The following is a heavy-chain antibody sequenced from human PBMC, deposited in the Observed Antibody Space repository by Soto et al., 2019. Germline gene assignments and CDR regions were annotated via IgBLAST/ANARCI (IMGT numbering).Heavy chain of an antibody. CDR2: IIPILGIA. J-gene: IGHJ3*02. Sequence: QVQLVQSGAEVKKPGSSVKVSCKASGGTFSSYTISWVRQAPGQGLEWMGRIIPILGIANYAQKFQGRVTIPANNSPSTANRGLSSLGSGNTALNSLAAWAGYGASWGGAFDTWGQGQWSPSLQ. CDR1: GGTFSSYT. CDR3: AAWAGYGASWGGAFDT. D-gene: IGHD6-13*01. V-gene: IGHV1-69*02.